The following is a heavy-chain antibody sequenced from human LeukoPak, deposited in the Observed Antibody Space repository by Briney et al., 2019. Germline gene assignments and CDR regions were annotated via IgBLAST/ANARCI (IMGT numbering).Heavy chain of an antibody. CDR3: VRATPISFSTRPRYYFDY. Sequence: GGSLRLSCAASGFVFDTHSMTWVRQAPGKGLEGVSYIGGSPTTTYYADSVKGRFTVSRDNAKNSLYLQMHSLRAEDTAVYYCVRATPISFSTRPRYYFDYWGQGTLVTVSS. J-gene: IGHJ4*02. V-gene: IGHV3-48*04. CDR2: IGGSPTTT. CDR1: GFVFDTHS. D-gene: IGHD3-16*02.